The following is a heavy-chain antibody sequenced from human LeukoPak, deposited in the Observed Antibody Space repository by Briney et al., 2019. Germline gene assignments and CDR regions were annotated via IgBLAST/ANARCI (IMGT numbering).Heavy chain of an antibody. D-gene: IGHD6-13*01. V-gene: IGHV3-30*18. CDR2: ISYDGSNK. Sequence: PGGSLRLSCAASGFTFSSYAMSWVRQAPGKGLEWVAVISYDGSNKYYADSVKGRFTISRDNSKNTLYLQMNSLRAEDTAVYYCAKAEAAAEAFDIWGQGTMVTVSS. J-gene: IGHJ3*02. CDR1: GFTFSSYA. CDR3: AKAEAAAEAFDI.